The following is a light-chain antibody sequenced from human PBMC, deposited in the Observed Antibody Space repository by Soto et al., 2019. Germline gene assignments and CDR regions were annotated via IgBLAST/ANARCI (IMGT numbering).Light chain of an antibody. Sequence: ELVLTQSPGTLSLSPGERATLSCRASQSVTSSSLAWYQQKPGQAPRLLIYSVSTRATGIPDRFSGSGSGTDFTLTISRLEPEDFAVYYCQQYVSSLITFGQGTRLEIK. V-gene: IGKV3-20*01. CDR2: SVS. CDR3: QQYVSSLIT. CDR1: QSVTSSS. J-gene: IGKJ5*01.